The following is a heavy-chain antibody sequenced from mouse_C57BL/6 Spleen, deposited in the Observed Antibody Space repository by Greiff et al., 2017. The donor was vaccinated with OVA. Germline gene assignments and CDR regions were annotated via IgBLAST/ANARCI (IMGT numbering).Heavy chain of an antibody. D-gene: IGHD2-1*01. CDR2: INPNNGGT. V-gene: IGHV1-26*01. J-gene: IGHJ2*01. Sequence: VQLQQSGPELVKPGASVKISCKASGYTFTDYYMNWVKQSHGKSLEWIGDINPNNGGTSYNQKFKGKATLTVDKSSSTAYMELRSLTSEDSAVYYCARLVYYGNYFDYWGQGTTLTVSS. CDR3: ARLVYYGNYFDY. CDR1: GYTFTDYY.